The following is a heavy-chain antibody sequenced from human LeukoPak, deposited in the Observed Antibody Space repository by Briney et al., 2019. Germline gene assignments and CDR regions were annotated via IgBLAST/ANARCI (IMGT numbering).Heavy chain of an antibody. D-gene: IGHD2-15*01. CDR3: AREGNYCSGGSCYTGRFDY. CDR2: IIPIFGTA. CDR1: GGTFSSYA. J-gene: IGHJ4*02. Sequence: SVKVSCKASGGTFSSYAISWVRQAPGQGLEWMGGIIPIFGTANYAQKFQGRVAITADESTSTAYMELSSLRSEDTAVYYCAREGNYCSGGSCYTGRFDYWGQGTLVTVSS. V-gene: IGHV1-69*13.